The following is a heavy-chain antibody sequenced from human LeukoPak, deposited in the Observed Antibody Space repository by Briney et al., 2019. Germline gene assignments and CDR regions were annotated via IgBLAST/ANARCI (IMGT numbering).Heavy chain of an antibody. CDR3: ARQGGYHFPNAFDI. Sequence: PGGSLRLSCAASGFTFSSYSMNWVRQAPGKGLEWVSSISSSSSYIYYADSVKGRFSISRDNDKKSMYLQMNSLRADDTAVYYCARQGGYHFPNAFDIWGQGTLVTVSS. V-gene: IGHV3-21*01. CDR2: ISSSSSYI. J-gene: IGHJ3*02. CDR1: GFTFSSYS. D-gene: IGHD5-12*01.